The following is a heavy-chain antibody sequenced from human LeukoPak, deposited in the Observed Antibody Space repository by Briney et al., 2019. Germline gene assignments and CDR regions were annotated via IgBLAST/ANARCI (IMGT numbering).Heavy chain of an antibody. CDR1: GFTFSDYY. J-gene: IGHJ3*02. CDR2: ISSSGSTI. CDR3: ARQDSSGRLSAFDI. Sequence: GGSLRLSCAASGFTFSDYYMSWIRQAPGKGLEWVSYISSSGSTIYYADSVKGRFTISRDNAKNSLYLQMNSLRAEDTAVYYCARQDSSGRLSAFDIWGQGTMVTVSS. V-gene: IGHV3-11*01. D-gene: IGHD6-19*01.